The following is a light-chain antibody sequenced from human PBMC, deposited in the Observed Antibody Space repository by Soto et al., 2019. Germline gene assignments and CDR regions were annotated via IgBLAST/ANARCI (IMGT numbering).Light chain of an antibody. CDR3: EQYGGSSLYT. CDR1: QSVSSSY. Sequence: EIVLTQSPGTMSLSPGERATLSCRASQSVSSSYLAWYQQKPGQAPRLLIYGASSRATGSPDRFSGSGSGTYFALTISRVEPEDFAVYYCEQYGGSSLYTFGQGTKLEIK. V-gene: IGKV3-20*01. CDR2: GAS. J-gene: IGKJ2*01.